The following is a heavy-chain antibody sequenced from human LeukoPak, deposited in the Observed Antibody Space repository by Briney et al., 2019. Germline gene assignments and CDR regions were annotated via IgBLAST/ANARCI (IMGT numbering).Heavy chain of an antibody. V-gene: IGHV4-59*08. CDR3: ARRFRSVTDENFDY. CDR1: GGSISSYY. CDR2: IYYSGST. J-gene: IGHJ4*02. D-gene: IGHD4-17*01. Sequence: SETLSLTCTVSGGSISSYYWSWIRQPPGKGLEWIGYIYYSGSTNYNPSLKSRVTISVDTSKNQFSLKLSSVTAADTAVYYCARRFRSVTDENFDYWGQGTLVTVSS.